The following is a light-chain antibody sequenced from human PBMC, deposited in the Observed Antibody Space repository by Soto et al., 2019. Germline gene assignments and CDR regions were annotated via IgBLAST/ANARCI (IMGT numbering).Light chain of an antibody. V-gene: IGLV1-40*01. Sequence: QSVLTQPPSVSGAPGQRVTISCTGSNSNIGAGYDVHWYQQYPGAAPRLLIYDNINRPSGVPDRFSASKAGTSALLAIAGLQAEDEADYYCQSFDTRLNDSLFGGGTKLTVL. J-gene: IGLJ2*01. CDR3: QSFDTRLNDSL. CDR2: DNI. CDR1: NSNIGAGYD.